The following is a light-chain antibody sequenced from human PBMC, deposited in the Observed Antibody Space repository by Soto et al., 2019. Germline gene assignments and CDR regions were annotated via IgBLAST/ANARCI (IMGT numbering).Light chain of an antibody. CDR1: QSISSW. CDR3: QQYNSYPWT. Sequence: DIQMTQSPSTLSASVGDRVTITCRASQSISSWLAWYQQKPGKAPNLLIYKASSLESGVPSRFSGSGSGTEFTLTISILQPDDFATYYCQQYNSYPWTFGHGTNVEIK. J-gene: IGKJ1*01. CDR2: KAS. V-gene: IGKV1-5*03.